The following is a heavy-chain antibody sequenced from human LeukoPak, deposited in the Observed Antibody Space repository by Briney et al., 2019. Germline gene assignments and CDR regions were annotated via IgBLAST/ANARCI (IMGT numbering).Heavy chain of an antibody. J-gene: IGHJ4*02. CDR3: ARDSQWLVQVY. D-gene: IGHD6-19*01. V-gene: IGHV3-7*01. CDR1: GFSSSSYW. Sequence: GGSLRLSCAACGFSSSSYWMSWVRQAPGKGLGLVANIKQDGSEKYYVDSVKGRFTISRDNAKNSLYLQMHSLRAEDTAVYYCARDSQWLVQVYWGQGTLVTVSS. CDR2: IKQDGSEK.